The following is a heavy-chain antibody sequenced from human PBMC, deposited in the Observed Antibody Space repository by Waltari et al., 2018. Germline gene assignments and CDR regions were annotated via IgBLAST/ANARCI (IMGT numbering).Heavy chain of an antibody. D-gene: IGHD1-20*01. J-gene: IGHJ3*02. CDR3: AREITGGDAFDI. Sequence: EVQLVESGGGLVQPGGSLRLSCAASGFTFSSDWMSWVRQAPGKGLEWVANKKQAGSEKYYVDSEKGRFTISRDNVKNALYLQMNSMRAEDTAVYYGAREITGGDAFDIWGQGTMVTVSS. V-gene: IGHV3-7*01. CDR1: GFTFSSDW. CDR2: KKQAGSEK.